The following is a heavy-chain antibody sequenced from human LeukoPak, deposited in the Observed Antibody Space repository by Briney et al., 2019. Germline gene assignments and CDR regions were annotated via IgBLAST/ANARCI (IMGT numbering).Heavy chain of an antibody. CDR3: VKDEDSSGYYYYFDY. CDR1: GFTLSTYG. J-gene: IGHJ4*02. CDR2: ISYDGSNK. V-gene: IGHV3-30*18. D-gene: IGHD3-22*01. Sequence: SGGSLRLSCAASGFTLSTYGMHWVRQAPGKGLEWVAVISYDGSNKYYVDSVKGGFTISRDNSKNTLYLQMSSLRAEDTAVYYCVKDEDSSGYYYYFDYWGQGTLVTVSS.